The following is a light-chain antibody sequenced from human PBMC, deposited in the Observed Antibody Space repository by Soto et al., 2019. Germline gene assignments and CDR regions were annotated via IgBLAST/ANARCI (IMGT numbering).Light chain of an antibody. V-gene: IGLV1-44*01. CDR3: AAWDVSLVV. CDR2: SDN. J-gene: IGLJ2*01. Sequence: QSVLTQPPSASGTPGQRVTISCSGSSSNIGTNTVTWYQQLPGAAPKLLIYSDNQRASGVPDRFSGSKSGTSASLAISGLQYEDEADYYCAAWDVSLVVFGGGTKLTV. CDR1: SSNIGTNT.